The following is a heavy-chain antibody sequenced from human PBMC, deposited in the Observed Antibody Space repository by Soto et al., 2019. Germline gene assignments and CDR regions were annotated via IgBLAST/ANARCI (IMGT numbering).Heavy chain of an antibody. J-gene: IGHJ5*02. CDR3: ARDWASHTISPSGLFDT. Sequence: QVQLQESGPGLVKPSQTLSLTCTVSGDSVNTGAYYWSWIRQRPGKGLEWIGYIYYSGKTLYNPSLKTLLIISLDTSKNHLPRQLSSVTAGDTAVYYCARDWASHTISPSGLFDTWGQGTLLTVSS. D-gene: IGHD3-10*01. V-gene: IGHV4-31*01. CDR2: IYYSGKT. CDR1: GDSVNTGAYY.